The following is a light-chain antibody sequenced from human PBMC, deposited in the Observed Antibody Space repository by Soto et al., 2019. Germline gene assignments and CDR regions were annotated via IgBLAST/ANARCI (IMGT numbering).Light chain of an antibody. CDR3: CSYAGRSTFYWV. CDR2: EGS. CDR1: SSDVGSYNL. V-gene: IGLV2-23*01. J-gene: IGLJ3*02. Sequence: QSVLTQPASVSGSPGQSITISCTGTSSDVGSYNLVSWYQQHPGKAPKLMIYEGSKRPSGGSNRFSGSKSGNTASLTISGLQAEDEADYYCCSYAGRSTFYWVFGGGTKLTVL.